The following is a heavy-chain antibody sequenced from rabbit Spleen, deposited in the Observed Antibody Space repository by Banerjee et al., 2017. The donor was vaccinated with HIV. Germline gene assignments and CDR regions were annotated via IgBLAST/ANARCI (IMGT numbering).Heavy chain of an antibody. D-gene: IGHD2-1*01. J-gene: IGHJ3*01. CDR1: GFSFSSIYW. CDR3: ARDADEEDGDLADLYL. Sequence: QEQLEESGEGLVQPEGSLTLTCTASGFSFSSIYWICWVHQAPGKGLEWIGSIGTGTGATGYASWEKGRFTISKAASPTVTLQLPSLTATDTVSYFCARDADEEDGDLADLYLWGQGTRVTVS. CDR2: IGTGTGAT. V-gene: IGHV1S45*01.